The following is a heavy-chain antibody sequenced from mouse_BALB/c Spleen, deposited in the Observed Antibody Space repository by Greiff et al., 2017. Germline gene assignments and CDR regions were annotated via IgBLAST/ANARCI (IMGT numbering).Heavy chain of an antibody. CDR3: ARVYYRTGYAMDY. D-gene: IGHD2-14*01. Sequence: EVQRVESGGGLVKPGGSLKLSCAASGFTFSDYYMYWVRQTPEKRLEWVATISDGGSYTYYPDSVKGRFTISRDNAKNNLYLQMSSLKSEDTAMYYCARVYYRTGYAMDYWGQGTSVTVSS. J-gene: IGHJ4*01. CDR2: ISDGGSYT. V-gene: IGHV5-4*02. CDR1: GFTFSDYY.